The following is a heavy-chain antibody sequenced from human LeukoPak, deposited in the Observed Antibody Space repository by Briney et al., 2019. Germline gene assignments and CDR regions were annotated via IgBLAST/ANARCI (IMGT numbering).Heavy chain of an antibody. V-gene: IGHV6-1*01. D-gene: IGHD6-13*01. CDR1: GGSFSSNSAA. J-gene: IGHJ4*02. Sequence: SQTLTLTCAISGGSFSSNSAAWNWIRQSPSRGLEWLGRTYYRSKWFNDYAVSVKSRITISPDTSKNLFSLQLNSVTPEDTAVYYCARGLYMYSSNWAYVDYWGQGTLVSVSS. CDR2: TYYRSKWFN. CDR3: ARGLYMYSSNWAYVDY.